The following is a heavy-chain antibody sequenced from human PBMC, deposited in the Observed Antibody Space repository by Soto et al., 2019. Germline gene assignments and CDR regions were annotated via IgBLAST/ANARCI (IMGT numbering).Heavy chain of an antibody. CDR2: IYYSGST. V-gene: IGHV4-59*08. CDR3: ARLGGYYQAFDQ. J-gene: IGHJ4*02. CDR1: GGSISSYY. D-gene: IGHD3-22*01. Sequence: SETLSLTCNVSGGSISSYYGGCFLQPPGKGLEWIGYIYYSGSTTYHPSLKSRVTISVDTSKNQFSLNLTSVTAADTAVYYCARLGGYYQAFDQWGQGSLVTVS.